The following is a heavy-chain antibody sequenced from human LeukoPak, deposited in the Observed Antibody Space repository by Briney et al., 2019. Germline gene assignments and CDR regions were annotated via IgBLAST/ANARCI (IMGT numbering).Heavy chain of an antibody. Sequence: GASVKVSCKASGYTFTGYCMHWVRQAPGQGLEWMGWINPNSGGTNYAQKFQGRVTMTRDTSISTAYMELSRLRSDDTAVYYCARDIFYGDYKRYYYYGMDVWGQGTTVTVSS. CDR2: INPNSGGT. CDR3: ARDIFYGDYKRYYYYGMDV. CDR1: GYTFTGYC. J-gene: IGHJ6*02. V-gene: IGHV1-2*02. D-gene: IGHD4-17*01.